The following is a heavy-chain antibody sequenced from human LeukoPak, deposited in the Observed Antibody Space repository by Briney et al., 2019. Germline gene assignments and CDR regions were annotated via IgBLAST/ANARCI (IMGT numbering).Heavy chain of an antibody. J-gene: IGHJ4*02. CDR3: AREGDYDYVWGTYRYWDDY. D-gene: IGHD3-16*02. V-gene: IGHV1-2*02. CDR1: GYAFIGYY. CDR2: INPNSGGT. Sequence: ASVKVSFKASGYAFIGYYLHWVRQAPGQGLEWMGWINPNSGGTNYAQKFQGRVTMTRDTSISTAYMELSSLRSDDTAVYYCAREGDYDYVWGTYRYWDDYWGQGTLVTVSS.